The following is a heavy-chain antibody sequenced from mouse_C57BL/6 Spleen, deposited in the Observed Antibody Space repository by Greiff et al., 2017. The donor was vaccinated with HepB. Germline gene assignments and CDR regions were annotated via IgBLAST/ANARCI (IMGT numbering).Heavy chain of an antibody. J-gene: IGHJ3*01. CDR1: GFNIKDDY. Sequence: EVKLVESGAELVRPGASVKLSCTASGFNIKDDYMHWVKQRPEQGLEWIGWIDPENGDTEYASKFQGKATITADTSSNTAYLQLSSLTSEDTAVYYCTPNYYGSWFAYWGQGTLVTVSA. CDR3: TPNYYGSWFAY. V-gene: IGHV14-4*01. CDR2: IDPENGDT. D-gene: IGHD1-1*01.